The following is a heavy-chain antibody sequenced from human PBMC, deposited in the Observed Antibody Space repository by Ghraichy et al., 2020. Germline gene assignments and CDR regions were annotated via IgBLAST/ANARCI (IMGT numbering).Heavy chain of an antibody. CDR2: ISHECTYK. V-gene: IGHV3-30*03. Sequence: GGSLRLSCADSGFNFKSHVMHWVRQAPGKGLEWLSLISHECTYKYYSESIEGRFTISRDNSENTLYLQMDSLTLEDTAVYYCALGAGGVCHSCWFDPWGPGTRVTVCS. CDR3: ALGAGGVCHSCWFDP. D-gene: IGHD2-8*02. J-gene: IGHJ5*02. CDR1: GFNFKSHV.